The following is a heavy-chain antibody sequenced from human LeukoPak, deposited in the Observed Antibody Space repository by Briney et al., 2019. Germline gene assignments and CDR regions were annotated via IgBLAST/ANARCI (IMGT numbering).Heavy chain of an antibody. CDR2: IYYSGSA. Sequence: SETLSLTCSVSGGSISNGDYYWSWIRQHPEKGLEWIGYIYYSGSAYYNPSLKGRVTVSIDTTKNQFSLRLSSVTAADTAVYYCARALYNWNLGGLDYWGQGTLVTVSS. CDR1: GGSISNGDYY. CDR3: ARALYNWNLGGLDY. D-gene: IGHD1-20*01. J-gene: IGHJ4*02. V-gene: IGHV4-31*03.